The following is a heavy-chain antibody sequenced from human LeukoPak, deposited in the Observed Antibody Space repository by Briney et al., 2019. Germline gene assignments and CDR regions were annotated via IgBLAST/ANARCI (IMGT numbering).Heavy chain of an antibody. V-gene: IGHV3-33*01. Sequence: PGGSLRLSCAASGFTFRSYGMHWVRQAPGEGLEWVAVIWYDGSNKYYADSVKGRFTISRDNSKNTLYLIMNSLRAEDTAVYYCARDLAVAGKWSWGQGTLVTVSS. CDR1: GFTFRSYG. J-gene: IGHJ4*02. CDR3: ARDLAVAGKWS. D-gene: IGHD6-19*01. CDR2: IWYDGSNK.